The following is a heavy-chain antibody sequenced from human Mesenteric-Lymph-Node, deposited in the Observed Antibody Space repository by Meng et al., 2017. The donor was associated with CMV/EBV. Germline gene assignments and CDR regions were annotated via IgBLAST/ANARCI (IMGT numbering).Heavy chain of an antibody. CDR3: TSDFYSGATDY. Sequence: LSCAASGFMFNTYGMHWVRQAPGKGLEWVSFIRYDGINKYYAESVKGRFTISRDNSKNTLYLQMNSLKAEDTAVYYCTSDFYSGATDYWGQGTLVTVSS. CDR2: IRYDGINK. D-gene: IGHD3-10*01. J-gene: IGHJ4*02. V-gene: IGHV3-33*01. CDR1: GFMFNTYG.